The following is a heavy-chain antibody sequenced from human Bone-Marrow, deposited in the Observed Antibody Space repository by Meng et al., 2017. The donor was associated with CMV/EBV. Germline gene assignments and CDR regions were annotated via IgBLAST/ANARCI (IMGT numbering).Heavy chain of an antibody. J-gene: IGHJ6*02. CDR2: IIPILGIA. Sequence: SVKVSCKASGGTFSSYAISWVRQAPRQGLEWMGGIIPILGIANYAQKFQGRVTITADKSTSTAYMELSSLRSEDTAVYYCARDWPAREFGRGGMDVWGQGNTVNVAS. V-gene: IGHV1-69*10. CDR3: ARDWPAREFGRGGMDV. CDR1: GGTFSSYA. D-gene: IGHD3-10*01.